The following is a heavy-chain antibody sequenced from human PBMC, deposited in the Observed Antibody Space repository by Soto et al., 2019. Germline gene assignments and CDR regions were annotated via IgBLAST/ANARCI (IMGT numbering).Heavy chain of an antibody. V-gene: IGHV4-34*01. D-gene: IGHD4-17*01. CDR2: INHSGST. CDR3: AVGDTVTTYYYYGMDV. J-gene: IGHJ6*02. CDR1: GGSFSGYY. Sequence: SSETLSLTCAVYGGSFSGYYWSWIRQPPGKGLEWIGEINHSGSTNYNPSLKSRVTISVDTSKNQFSLKLSSVTAADTAVYYCAVGDTVTTYYYYGMDVWGQGTTVTVPS.